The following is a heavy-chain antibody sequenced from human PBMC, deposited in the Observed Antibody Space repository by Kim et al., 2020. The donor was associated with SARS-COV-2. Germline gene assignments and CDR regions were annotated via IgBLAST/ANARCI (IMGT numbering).Heavy chain of an antibody. Sequence: SETLSLTCAVYGGSFSAYSWSWIPQLPGKGLEWIGEIIHTGGPNHNPPHKNRLTLLIDTSKNHFSLKLTSVTAPDTAFFYCARGRAGLVPSPILVLGPHYDYFIMDVWGHGTTGIVSS. V-gene: IGHV4-34*01. CDR3: ARGRAGLVPSPILVLGPHYDYFIMDV. CDR1: GGSFSAYS. J-gene: IGHJ6*02. CDR2: IIHTGGP. D-gene: IGHD2-8*02.